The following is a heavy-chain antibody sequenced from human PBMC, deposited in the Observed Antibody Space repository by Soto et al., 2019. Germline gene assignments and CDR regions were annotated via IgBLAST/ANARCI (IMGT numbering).Heavy chain of an antibody. CDR2: INAGNGNT. Sequence: GASVKVSCKASGDTFTTFAIHWVRQAPGQRLEWMGWINAGNGNTKYSQSLQGRVTFTRDTSANTAYMEVSSLRSEDTAVYYCARARAIVVVTARFDYWGQGTLVTVSS. CDR3: ARARAIVVVTARFDY. D-gene: IGHD2-21*02. V-gene: IGHV1-3*01. CDR1: GDTFTTFA. J-gene: IGHJ4*02.